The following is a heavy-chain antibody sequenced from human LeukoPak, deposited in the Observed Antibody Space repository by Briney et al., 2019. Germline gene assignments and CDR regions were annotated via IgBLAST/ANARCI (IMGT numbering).Heavy chain of an antibody. J-gene: IGHJ4*02. V-gene: IGHV3-15*01. CDR1: GFTFSNAW. D-gene: IGHD6-19*01. CDR3: TTEAQWLVRRGGDY. Sequence: GGSLTLSCAASGFTFSNAWMGWVRQAPGKGLEWVGRIKSKTDGGTTDYAAPVKGRFTISRDDSKNTLYLQMNSLKTEDTAVYYCTTEAQWLVRRGGDYWGQGTLVTVSS. CDR2: IKSKTDGGTT.